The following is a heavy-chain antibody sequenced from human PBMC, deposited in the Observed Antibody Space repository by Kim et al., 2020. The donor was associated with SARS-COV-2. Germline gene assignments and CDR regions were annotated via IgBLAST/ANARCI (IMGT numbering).Heavy chain of an antibody. Sequence: GGSLRLSCAASGFTFSSYGMHWVRQAPGKGLEWVAVISYDGSNKYYADSVKGRFTISRDNSKNTLYLQMNSLRAEDTAVYYCAKDSQQLAFDYWGQGTLVTVSS. D-gene: IGHD6-13*01. V-gene: IGHV3-30*18. CDR3: AKDSQQLAFDY. CDR1: GFTFSSYG. CDR2: ISYDGSNK. J-gene: IGHJ4*02.